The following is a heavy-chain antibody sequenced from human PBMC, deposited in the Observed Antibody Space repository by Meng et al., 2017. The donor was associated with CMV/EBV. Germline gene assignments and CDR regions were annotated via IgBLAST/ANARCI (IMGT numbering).Heavy chain of an antibody. Sequence: HELCVGLLKPPETLSLHCAVSGWFFSDYYWILIRQPPGKGLDWIGEINHSGSTNYNPSLKSRVTISGDTSKNQFSLKLSSVTAADTAVYYCARGVGGWFDPWGQGTLVTVSS. CDR1: GWFFSDYY. CDR3: ARGVGGWFDP. CDR2: INHSGST. V-gene: IGHV4-34*01. D-gene: IGHD1-26*01. J-gene: IGHJ5*02.